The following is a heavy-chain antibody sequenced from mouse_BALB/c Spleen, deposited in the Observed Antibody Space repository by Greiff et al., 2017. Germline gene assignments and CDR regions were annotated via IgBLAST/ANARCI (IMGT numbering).Heavy chain of an antibody. V-gene: IGHV3-6*02. CDR3: AEYDYDVRFAY. CDR1: GYSITSGYY. Sequence: EVKLMESGPGLVKPSQSLSLTCSVTGYSITSGYYWNWIRQFPGNKLEWMGYISYDGSNNYNPSLKNRISITRDTSKNQFFLKLNSVTTEDTATYYCAEYDYDVRFAYWGQGTLVTVSA. CDR2: ISYDGSN. D-gene: IGHD2-4*01. J-gene: IGHJ3*01.